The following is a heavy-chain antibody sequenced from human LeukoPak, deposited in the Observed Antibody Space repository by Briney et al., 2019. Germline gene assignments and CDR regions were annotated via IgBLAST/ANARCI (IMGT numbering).Heavy chain of an antibody. CDR3: ARVGLDDYYTTWTS. Sequence: ASVKVSCKASGYTFTGYYMHWVRQAPGQGLEWMGWINPNSGGTNYAQKFQGRVTMTRDTSISTAYMELSRLRSDDTAVYYCARVGLDDYYTTWTSGAKGPRSPSP. V-gene: IGHV1-2*02. CDR1: GYTFTGYY. CDR2: INPNSGGT. J-gene: IGHJ6*03. D-gene: IGHD6-19*01.